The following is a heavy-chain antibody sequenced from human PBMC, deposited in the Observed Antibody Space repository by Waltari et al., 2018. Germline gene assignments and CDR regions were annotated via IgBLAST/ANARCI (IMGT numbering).Heavy chain of an antibody. CDR2: IRSSGSPR. CDR3: ARCDYRQVGYGMDV. V-gene: IGHV3-48*03. J-gene: IGHJ6*02. CDR1: GFALSSYE. D-gene: IGHD4-4*01. Sequence: DVQLVESGGDLVQPGGSLRLSCSASGFALSSYEMNWVRQAPGKVLVWIAYIRSSGSPRHSSDSVKGRFTISRDSANNSLYLQMNSLTVADTAVYFCARCDYRQVGYGMDVWGQGTTVTVSS.